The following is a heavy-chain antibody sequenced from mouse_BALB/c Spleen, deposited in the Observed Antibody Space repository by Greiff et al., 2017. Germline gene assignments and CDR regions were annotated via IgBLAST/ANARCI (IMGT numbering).Heavy chain of an antibody. CDR3: ARDRPTWFAY. CDR1: GFTFTDYY. J-gene: IGHJ3*01. V-gene: IGHV7-3*02. CDR2: IRNKANGYTT. Sequence: DVKLVESGGGLVQPGGSLRLSCATSGFTFTDYYMSWVRQPPGKALEWLGFIRNKANGYTTEYSASVKGRFTISRDNSQSILYLQMNTLRAEDSATYYCARDRPTWFAYWGQGTLVTVSA.